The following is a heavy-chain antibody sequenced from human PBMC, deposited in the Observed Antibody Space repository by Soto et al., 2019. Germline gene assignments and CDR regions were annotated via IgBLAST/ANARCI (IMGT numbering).Heavy chain of an antibody. D-gene: IGHD4-17*01. CDR1: GFTFSSYG. J-gene: IGHJ6*02. Sequence: GGSLRLSCAASGFTFSSYGMHWVRQAPGKGLEWVAVISYDGSNKYYADSVKGRFTISRDNSKNTLYLQMNSLRAEDTAVYYCAKDDGGVTVTTLARYYGMDVWGQGTTVTVSS. V-gene: IGHV3-30*18. CDR2: ISYDGSNK. CDR3: AKDDGGVTVTTLARYYGMDV.